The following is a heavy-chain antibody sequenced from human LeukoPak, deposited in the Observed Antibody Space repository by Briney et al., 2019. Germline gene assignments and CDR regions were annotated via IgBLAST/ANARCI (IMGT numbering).Heavy chain of an antibody. D-gene: IGHD5-12*01. Sequence: GESLKISCKVSGYSFTSYWIGWVRQMPGKGLEWMGIIYPGDSDTRYSPSFQGQVTISADKSTSSAYLQWSSLKASDTATYYCARPRDTGNDRYYFDYWGQGTLVTVSS. J-gene: IGHJ4*01. CDR2: IYPGDSDT. V-gene: IGHV5-51*01. CDR1: GYSFTSYW. CDR3: ARPRDTGNDRYYFDY.